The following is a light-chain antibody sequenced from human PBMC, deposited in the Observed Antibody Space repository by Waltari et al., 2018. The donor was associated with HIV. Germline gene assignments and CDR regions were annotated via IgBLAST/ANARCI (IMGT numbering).Light chain of an antibody. Sequence: DIQMTQSPSSLSAPVGDRVTITCQASQDISSYLHWYQQKPGKAPKLLIYDASNLETGVPSRFSGSGSGTDFTFTISSLQPEDIATYYCQQYDNLLTFGGGTKVEIK. V-gene: IGKV1-33*01. CDR1: QDISSY. J-gene: IGKJ4*01. CDR2: DAS. CDR3: QQYDNLLT.